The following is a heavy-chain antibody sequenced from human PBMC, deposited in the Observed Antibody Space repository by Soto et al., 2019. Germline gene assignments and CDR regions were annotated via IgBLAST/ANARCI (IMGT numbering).Heavy chain of an antibody. Sequence: EVQLLESGGGLVQPGGSLRLSCAASGFTFNTYAMSWVRQAPGKGLEWVSAISDSGDNTYYADSVKGRFTISRDNSKNTLYLQMNSLRAEDTAVYYCARDLTSFTIFGVVTNIVPYYYYGMDVWGQGTTVTVSS. CDR2: ISDSGDNT. V-gene: IGHV3-23*01. J-gene: IGHJ6*02. CDR1: GFTFNTYA. D-gene: IGHD3-3*01. CDR3: ARDLTSFTIFGVVTNIVPYYYYGMDV.